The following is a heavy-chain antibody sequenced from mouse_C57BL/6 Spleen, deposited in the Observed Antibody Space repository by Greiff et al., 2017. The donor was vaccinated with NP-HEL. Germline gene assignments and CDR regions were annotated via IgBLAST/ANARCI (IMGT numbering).Heavy chain of an antibody. D-gene: IGHD2-4*01. CDR2: IYPGDGDT. J-gene: IGHJ1*03. CDR3: ARGGFYDYDGDWYFDV. Sequence: QVQLQQSGPELVKPGASVKISCKASGYAFSSSWMNWVKQRPGKGLEWIGRIYPGDGDTNYNGKFKGKATLTADKSSSTAYMQLSSLTSEDSAVYFCARGGFYDYDGDWYFDVWGTGTTVTVSS. CDR1: GYAFSSSW. V-gene: IGHV1-82*01.